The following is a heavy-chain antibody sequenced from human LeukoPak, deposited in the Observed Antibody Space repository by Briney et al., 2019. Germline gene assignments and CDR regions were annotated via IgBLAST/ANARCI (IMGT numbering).Heavy chain of an antibody. Sequence: GGSLRLSCAASGFTFSGNWMHWVRQAPGKGLVWVSHISTDARTITYADFVKGRFTISRDNAKNTLYLQMNSLRAEDTALYYCVRGQATAWGLDYWGQGTLVTVSS. CDR2: ISTDARTI. V-gene: IGHV3-74*01. J-gene: IGHJ4*02. CDR1: GFTFSGNW. CDR3: VRGQATAWGLDY. D-gene: IGHD6-13*01.